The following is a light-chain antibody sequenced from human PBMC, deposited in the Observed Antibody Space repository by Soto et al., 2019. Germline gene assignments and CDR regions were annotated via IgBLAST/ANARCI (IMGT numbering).Light chain of an antibody. CDR2: DVS. J-gene: IGKJ2*01. V-gene: IGKV3-20*01. CDR3: QQYGTSPYT. Sequence: EIVLTQSPGTLSLSPGERATLSCRASQSVSRTYLAWYQQKPGQAPGLLIYDVSSRATGIPDRFSGSGSGTDFALTTSRLDPEDFAVYYCQQYGTSPYTFGQGTKLEIK. CDR1: QSVSRTY.